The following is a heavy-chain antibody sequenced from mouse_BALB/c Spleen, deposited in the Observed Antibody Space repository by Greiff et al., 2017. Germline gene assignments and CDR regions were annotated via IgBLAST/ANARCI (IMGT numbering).Heavy chain of an antibody. CDR1: GYSITSGYY. CDR3: ARDSSYGYYAMDY. D-gene: IGHD1-1*01. J-gene: IGHJ4*01. Sequence: EVQRVESGPGLVKPSQSLSLTCSVTGYSITSGYYWNWIRQFPGNKLEWMGYISYDGSNNYNPSLKNRISITRDTSKNQFFLKLNSVTTEDTATYYCARDSSYGYYAMDYWGQGTSVTVSS. CDR2: ISYDGSN. V-gene: IGHV3-6*02.